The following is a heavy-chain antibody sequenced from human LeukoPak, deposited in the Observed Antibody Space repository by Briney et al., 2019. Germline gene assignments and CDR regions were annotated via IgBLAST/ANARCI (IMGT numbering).Heavy chain of an antibody. CDR2: ISSSGSTI. CDR1: GFTFSDYY. J-gene: IGHJ4*02. CDR3: ARESPYLGYCSSTSCYEGFDY. V-gene: IGHV3-11*01. Sequence: GGSLRLSCAASGFTFSDYYMSWIRQAPGKGLEWVSYISSSGSTIYYADSVKGRFTISRDNAKNSLYLRMNSLRAEDTAVYYCARESPYLGYCSSTSCYEGFDYWGQGTLVTVSS. D-gene: IGHD2-2*01.